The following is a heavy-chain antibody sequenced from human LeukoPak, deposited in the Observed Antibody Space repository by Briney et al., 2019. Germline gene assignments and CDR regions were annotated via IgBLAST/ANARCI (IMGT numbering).Heavy chain of an antibody. J-gene: IGHJ4*02. CDR3: ARGEDY. CDR1: RFIFHLYS. CDR2: ISSRSSTI. Sequence: GGSLRLSCAASRFIFHLYSMTWVRQAPGQGLEWVSYISSRSSTIYYTDSVKGRFTVSRDNAKNSVNLQMNSLSDEDTAVYYCARGEDYWGQGTLVTVSS. V-gene: IGHV3-48*02.